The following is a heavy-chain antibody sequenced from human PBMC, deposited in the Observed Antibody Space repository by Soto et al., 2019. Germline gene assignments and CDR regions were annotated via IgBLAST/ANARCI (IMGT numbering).Heavy chain of an antibody. CDR2: ISGSGDST. CDR1: GFTFRSYV. J-gene: IGHJ3*02. CDR3: AKDRSRSTPDAFDI. V-gene: IGHV3-23*01. Sequence: EVQLLESGGDLVQPGGSLRLSCAASGFTFRSYVMSWVRQAPGKGLEWVSAISGSGDSTYYADSVKGRFTISRDNSKNTLYLHMNSLRAEDTAVYYCAKDRSRSTPDAFDIWCQGTMVTVSS. D-gene: IGHD6-6*01.